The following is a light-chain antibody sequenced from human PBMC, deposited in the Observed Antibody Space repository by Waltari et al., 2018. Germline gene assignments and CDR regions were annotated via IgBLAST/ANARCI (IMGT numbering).Light chain of an antibody. CDR1: QNINRN. Sequence: IVMTQSPATLSVSPGGRATLPCRANQNINRNLAWYQQRPGQPPRLLILGASTRATGIPGRFSGSGSGTEFTLTISSLQSEDFAVYYCQEYNKWPFIFGQGTKLEIK. CDR3: QEYNKWPFI. CDR2: GAS. J-gene: IGKJ2*01. V-gene: IGKV3-15*01.